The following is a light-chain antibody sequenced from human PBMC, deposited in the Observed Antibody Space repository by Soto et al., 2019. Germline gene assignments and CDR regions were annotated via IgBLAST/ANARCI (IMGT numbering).Light chain of an antibody. J-gene: IGKJ1*01. CDR3: QPYYSTPRT. CDR2: WAS. V-gene: IGKV4-1*01. CDR1: QSVLYSSNNKNY. Sequence: DIVMTQSPDSLAVSLGERATINCKSSQSVLYSSNNKNYLAWYQQKPGQPPKLLIYWASTRESGVPDRFSGSGSVTDFTLTISSLQAEDVAVYYCQPYYSTPRTFGQGTKVEIK.